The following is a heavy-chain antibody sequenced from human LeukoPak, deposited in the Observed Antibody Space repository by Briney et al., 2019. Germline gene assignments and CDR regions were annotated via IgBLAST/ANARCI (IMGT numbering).Heavy chain of an antibody. J-gene: IGHJ5*02. CDR2: IKQDESEK. V-gene: IGHV3-7*01. CDR1: GFTFSSYW. D-gene: IGHD1-7*01. Sequence: GGSLRLSCTASGFTFSSYWMSWVRQAPGKGLEWVANIKQDESEKFYVDSVKGRFTISRDNAKNSLYLQMNSLRAEDTAVYYCARGLNWKYGWFDPWGQGTLVTVSS. CDR3: ARGLNWKYGWFDP.